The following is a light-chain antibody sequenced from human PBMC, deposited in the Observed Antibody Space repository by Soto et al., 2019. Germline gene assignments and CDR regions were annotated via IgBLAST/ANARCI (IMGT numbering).Light chain of an antibody. CDR1: SSDVGAYNF. V-gene: IGLV2-14*01. J-gene: IGLJ2*01. Sequence: QSALTQPAFVSGSPGQSITISCTGTSSDVGAYNFVSWYQQFPGKAPKLMIYEVSNRPSGVSDRFSGSKSGNTASLIISGLQAEDEADYYCSSQTGSATMVFGGGTKLTVL. CDR2: EVS. CDR3: SSQTGSATMV.